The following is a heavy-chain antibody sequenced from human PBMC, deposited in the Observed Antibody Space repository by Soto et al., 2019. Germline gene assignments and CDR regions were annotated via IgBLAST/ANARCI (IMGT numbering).Heavy chain of an antibody. J-gene: IGHJ6*02. CDR2: IIPIFGTA. V-gene: IGHV1-69*13. D-gene: IGHD4-17*01. CDR3: ARPEPDYGDDYYYYGMDV. CDR1: GGTFSSYA. Sequence: SVKVSCKASGGTFSSYAISWVQQAPGQGREWMGGIIPIFGTANYAQKFQGRVTITADESTSTAYMELSSLRSEDTAVYYCARPEPDYGDDYYYYGMDVWGQGXTVTVSS.